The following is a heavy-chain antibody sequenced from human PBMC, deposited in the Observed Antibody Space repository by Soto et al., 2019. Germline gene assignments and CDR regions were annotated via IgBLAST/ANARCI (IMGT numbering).Heavy chain of an antibody. CDR1: GGSISSSSYY. CDR2: IYYSGST. D-gene: IGHD3-22*01. V-gene: IGHV4-39*01. J-gene: IGHJ4*02. Sequence: PSETLSLTCTVSGGSISSSSYYWGWIRQPPGKGLEWIGSIYYSGSTYYNPSLKSRVTISVDTSKNQFSLKLSSVTAADTAVYYFAILSPSNYYDSSGYYGMADYWGQGTLVTVSS. CDR3: AILSPSNYYDSSGYYGMADY.